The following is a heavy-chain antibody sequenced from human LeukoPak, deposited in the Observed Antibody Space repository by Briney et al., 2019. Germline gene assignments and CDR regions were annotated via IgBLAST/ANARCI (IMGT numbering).Heavy chain of an antibody. J-gene: IGHJ4*02. D-gene: IGHD1-26*01. CDR2: ISWNSGSI. Sequence: GRSLRLSCAASGFTFDDYAMHWVRHAPGKGLEWVSCISWNSGSIGYADSVKGRFTISRDNAKNSLYLQMNSLRAEDTALYYCAREASGSYYNYFDYWGQGTLVTVSS. V-gene: IGHV3-9*01. CDR3: AREASGSYYNYFDY. CDR1: GFTFDDYA.